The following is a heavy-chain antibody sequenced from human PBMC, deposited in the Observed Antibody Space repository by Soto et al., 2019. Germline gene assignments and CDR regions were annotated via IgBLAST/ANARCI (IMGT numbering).Heavy chain of an antibody. V-gene: IGHV3-7*04. CDR1: GFTLRNSR. CDR3: ATDLGTTIARH. J-gene: IGHJ4*02. CDR2: IKQDGSDT. Sequence: GGSLRLSCAASGFTLRNSRMSWVRQAPGKGLEWVANIKQDGSDTYYVDPVKGRFTISRDNAKNSLYLQMNSLRAEDTAVYYCATDLGTTIARHWGQGTLVTVSS. D-gene: IGHD1-1*01.